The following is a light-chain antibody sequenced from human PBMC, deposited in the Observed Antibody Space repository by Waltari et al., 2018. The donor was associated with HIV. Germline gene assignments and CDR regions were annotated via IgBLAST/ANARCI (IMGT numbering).Light chain of an antibody. Sequence: QSALTQPASVSGSPGQSITISCSGTSSDISTYDFVSWYQTHPAKAPKLLIYDVTARPSGVSRRFSGSKSGSTASLTISSIQADDEADYYCSSYTTSNTVVFGPGTKLSVL. CDR2: DVT. CDR1: SSDISTYDF. J-gene: IGLJ2*01. CDR3: SSYTTSNTVV. V-gene: IGLV2-14*03.